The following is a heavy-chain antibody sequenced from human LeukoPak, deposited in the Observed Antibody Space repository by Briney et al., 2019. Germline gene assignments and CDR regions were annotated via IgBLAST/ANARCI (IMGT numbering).Heavy chain of an antibody. Sequence: GGSLRLSCAASGFTFNSYWMSWVRQAPGKGLEWVANIKEDGSEKYYVDSVKGRFTISRDNAKNSLYLQMNSLRAEDTAVYYCARDEPSPDSTDLDYWGQGTLVTVSS. D-gene: IGHD2/OR15-2a*01. CDR1: GFTFNSYW. CDR2: IKEDGSEK. J-gene: IGHJ4*02. CDR3: ARDEPSPDSTDLDY. V-gene: IGHV3-7*01.